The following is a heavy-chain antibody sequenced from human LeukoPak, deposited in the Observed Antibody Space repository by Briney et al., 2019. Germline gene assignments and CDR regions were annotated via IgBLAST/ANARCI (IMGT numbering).Heavy chain of an antibody. V-gene: IGHV3-23*01. D-gene: IGHD3-3*01. CDR3: AREGDFWSGYPIDHYYYMDV. Sequence: GGSLGLSCSASGFTFSSYDMTWVRQAPGQGLEWVSTISGRGDLEFYTESVKGRFTISRDHSKNTVHLKMDSLRAEDTAIYYCAREGDFWSGYPIDHYYYMDVWGKGTTVTVTS. CDR1: GFTFSSYD. J-gene: IGHJ6*03. CDR2: ISGRGDLE.